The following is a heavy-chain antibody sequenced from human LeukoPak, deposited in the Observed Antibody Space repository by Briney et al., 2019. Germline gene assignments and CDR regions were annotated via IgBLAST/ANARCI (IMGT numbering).Heavy chain of an antibody. CDR2: IAQDGSQP. CDR1: GFTFTSYW. J-gene: IGHJ4*02. Sequence: GGSLRLSCATSGFTFTSYWMAWVRQAPGQGLEWVANIAQDGSQPVYADSVTARFPISRDNPETSLYLPMNSLRAEDSAVYYCSNGIYRTSYWGQGTLVTVSS. D-gene: IGHD2/OR15-2a*01. CDR3: SNGIYRTSY. V-gene: IGHV3-7*01.